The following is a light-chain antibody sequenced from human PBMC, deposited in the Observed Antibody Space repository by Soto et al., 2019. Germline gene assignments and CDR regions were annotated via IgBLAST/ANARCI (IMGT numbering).Light chain of an antibody. Sequence: EIVLTQSPGTLSLSPGERATLSCRASQSVSSRYLAWYQQKPGQATRLPMYDASNRSTGIPDMLSGSGSETDFSLSISRLLSEDLADYFWLQYGSSPPITFGEGT. J-gene: IGKJ2*01. V-gene: IGKV3-20*01. CDR2: DAS. CDR3: LQYGSSPPIT. CDR1: QSVSSRY.